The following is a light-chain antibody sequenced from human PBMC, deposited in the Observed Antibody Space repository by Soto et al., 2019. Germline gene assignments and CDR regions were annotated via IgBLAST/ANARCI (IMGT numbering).Light chain of an antibody. Sequence: DIQMTQSPSSLSASVGDRVTITCRASQSISSYLNWYQQKPGKAPNLLIYAASSLQSGVPSRFSGSGSGTDLTLTISSLQPEDSATYYCQQSYSTPFTFGPGTKVDIK. CDR2: AAS. CDR3: QQSYSTPFT. J-gene: IGKJ3*01. CDR1: QSISSY. V-gene: IGKV1-39*01.